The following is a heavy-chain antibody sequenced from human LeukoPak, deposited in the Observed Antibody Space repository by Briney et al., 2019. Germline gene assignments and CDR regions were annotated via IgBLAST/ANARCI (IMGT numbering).Heavy chain of an antibody. J-gene: IGHJ5*02. CDR2: IIPIFGTA. Sequence: GASVKVSCKASGGTFSSYAISWVRQAPGQGLEWMGGIIPIFGTANYAQKFQGRVTITTDESTSTAYMELSSLRSEDTAVYYCASPNLDYYDSSGYPFLESWGKETLSPSPQ. CDR3: ASPNLDYYDSSGYPFLES. CDR1: GGTFSSYA. D-gene: IGHD3-22*01. V-gene: IGHV1-69*05.